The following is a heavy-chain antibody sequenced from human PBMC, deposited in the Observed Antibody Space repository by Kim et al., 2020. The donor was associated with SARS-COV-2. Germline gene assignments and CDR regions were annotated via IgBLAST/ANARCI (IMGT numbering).Heavy chain of an antibody. CDR2: TYYRSKWFN. J-gene: IGHJ4*02. CDR3: AREATGGLDYFDY. CDR1: GDSVSSYNAA. V-gene: IGHV6-1*01. D-gene: IGHD1-26*01. Sequence: SQTLSLTCVISGDSVSSYNAAWNWIRQSPSRGFEWLGRTYYRSKWFNDYAVSVRSRITINSDTSKNQLSLRLNSAIPEDTAVYYCAREATGGLDYFDYWGQGTLVTVSS.